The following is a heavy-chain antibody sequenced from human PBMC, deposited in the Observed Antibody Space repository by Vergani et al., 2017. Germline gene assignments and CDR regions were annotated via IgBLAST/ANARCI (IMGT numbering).Heavy chain of an antibody. CDR3: ARRVVPAGTVGAFDI. Sequence: EVQLVQSGAEVKKPGESLKISCKGSGYSFTSYWIGWVRQMPGKGLEWMGIIYPGDSDTRYSPSFQGQGTISADKSISTAYLQWSSLKASDTVMYYCARRVVPAGTVGAFDIWGQGTMVTVSS. CDR1: GYSFTSYW. J-gene: IGHJ3*02. CDR2: IYPGDSDT. V-gene: IGHV5-51*03. D-gene: IGHD2-2*01.